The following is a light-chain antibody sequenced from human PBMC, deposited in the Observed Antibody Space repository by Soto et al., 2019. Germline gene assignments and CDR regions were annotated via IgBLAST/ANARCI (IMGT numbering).Light chain of an antibody. V-gene: IGLV1-44*01. CDR1: NSNIGSYT. CDR2: NNS. J-gene: IGLJ3*02. CDR3: AAWDDTLNGPV. Sequence: QSVLTQPPSASGTPGQRVTISCSGSNSNIGSYTVNWYQQLPGMAPKLLIHNNSQRPSGVPDRFSGSKSGTSAALAISGLQSDDEADYYCAAWDDTLNGPVFGGGTKLTVL.